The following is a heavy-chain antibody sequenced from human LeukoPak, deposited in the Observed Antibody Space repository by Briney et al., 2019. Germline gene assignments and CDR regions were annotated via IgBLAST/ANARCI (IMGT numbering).Heavy chain of an antibody. CDR3: ARRLDYLYSSDYNSVDAVDS. D-gene: IGHD3-22*01. CDR2: IYPGDSDS. CDR1: VYTFITSS. V-gene: IGHV5-51*01. Sequence: GESLKRSCMRAVYTFITSSIASVCQMPGKGLEWMGIIYPGDSDSRYSPSFPGQVTISADKSISTAYLQWSSLKDSHTAMYYCARRLDYLYSSDYNSVDAVDSLGQGTMVTVSS. J-gene: IGHJ3*02.